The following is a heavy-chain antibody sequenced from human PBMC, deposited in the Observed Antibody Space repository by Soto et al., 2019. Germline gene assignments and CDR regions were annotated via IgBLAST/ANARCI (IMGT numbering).Heavy chain of an antibody. D-gene: IGHD6-13*01. J-gene: IGHJ4*02. CDR1: GGSISSGGYF. CDR3: ARFAKEENPKVGSWYYFDY. Sequence: SETLSLTCTVSGGSISSGGYFWSWVRQHPGKGREWIGNIYYSGRTYYNPSLKSRVTISVDTSKNQFSLKLSSVTAADTAVYYCARFAKEENPKVGSWYYFDYWGQGTRVTVSS. V-gene: IGHV4-31*03. CDR2: IYYSGRT.